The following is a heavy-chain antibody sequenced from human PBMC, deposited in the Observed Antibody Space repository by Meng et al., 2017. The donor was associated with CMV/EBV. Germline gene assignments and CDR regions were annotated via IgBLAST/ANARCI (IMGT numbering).Heavy chain of an antibody. V-gene: IGHV3-74*01. CDR2: INSDGSST. J-gene: IGHJ4*02. CDR1: GFTFSSYW. Sequence: GGSLRLSCPASGFTFSSYWMHWVRQAPGKGLVWVSRINSDGSSTSYADSVKGRFTISRDNAKNTLYLQMNSLRAEDTAVYYCAREFTGTPWAIDYWGQGTLVTVSS. D-gene: IGHD1/OR15-1a*01. CDR3: AREFTGTPWAIDY.